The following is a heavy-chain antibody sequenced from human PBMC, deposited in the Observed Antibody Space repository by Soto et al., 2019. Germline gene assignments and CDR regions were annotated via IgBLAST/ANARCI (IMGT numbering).Heavy chain of an antibody. J-gene: IGHJ6*03. CDR3: ARVGGYCSGVSCYIRDDYYYMDV. V-gene: IGHV3-48*01. D-gene: IGHD2-15*01. Sequence: EVQLVESGGGLVQPGGSLRLSCAASGFTFSSYSMNWVRQAPGKGLEWVSYISSSSSTIYYADSVKGRFTISRDNAKNSLYLQMNSLRAEDTAVYYCARVGGYCSGVSCYIRDDYYYMDVWGNGTTVTVSS. CDR2: ISSSSSTI. CDR1: GFTFSSYS.